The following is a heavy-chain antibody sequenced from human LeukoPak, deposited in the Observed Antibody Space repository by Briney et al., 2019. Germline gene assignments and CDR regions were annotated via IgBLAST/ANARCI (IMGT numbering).Heavy chain of an antibody. CDR1: GFTFSSYW. CDR2: IKQDGSEK. Sequence: GXXRLSCAASGFTFSSYWMSWVRQAPGKGVEWVANIKQDGSEKYYVDSVKGRFTISRDNAKNSLYLQMNSLRAEDTAVYYCARDHSSGYYGYWGQGTLVTVSS. V-gene: IGHV3-7*01. J-gene: IGHJ4*02. D-gene: IGHD3-22*01. CDR3: ARDHSSGYYGY.